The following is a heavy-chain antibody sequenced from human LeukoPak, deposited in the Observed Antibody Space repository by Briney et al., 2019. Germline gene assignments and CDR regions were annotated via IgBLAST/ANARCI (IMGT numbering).Heavy chain of an antibody. J-gene: IGHJ4*02. V-gene: IGHV1-2*02. CDR3: ARDLTLAY. CDR1: GYTFTDYY. D-gene: IGHD1-1*01. CDR2: INPNNGGT. Sequence: EASVKVSCKASGYTFTDYYMHWVRQAPGQRLEWMGWINPNNGGTHYAQKFQGRVTMTRDTSISTAYMELSRLRSDGTAVYYCARDLTLAYWGQGTLVTVSS.